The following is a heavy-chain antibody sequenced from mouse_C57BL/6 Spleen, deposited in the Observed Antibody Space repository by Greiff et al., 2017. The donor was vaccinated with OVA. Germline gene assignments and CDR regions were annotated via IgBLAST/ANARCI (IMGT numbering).Heavy chain of an antibody. CDR3: TWFAY. CDR2: IDPETGGT. CDR1: GYTFTDYE. V-gene: IGHV1-15*01. Sequence: QVQLKQSGAELVRPGASVTLSCKASGYTFTDYEMHWVKQTPVPGLEWIGAIDPETGGTAYNQKFKGKAILTADKSSSTAYMELRSLTSEDSAVYYCTWFAYWGQGTLVTVSA. J-gene: IGHJ3*01.